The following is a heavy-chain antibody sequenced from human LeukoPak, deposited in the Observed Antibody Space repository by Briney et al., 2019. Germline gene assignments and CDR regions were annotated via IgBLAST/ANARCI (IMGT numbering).Heavy chain of an antibody. CDR2: IYSGGST. J-gene: IGHJ5*02. Sequence: PGGSLRLSCAASGFTVSSNFMTWVRQAPGKGLEWVSVIYSGGSTYYADSVKDRFTISRDNSKNTLYLQMTSLRAEDTALYYCARVPAARWLDPWGQGTLVTVSS. D-gene: IGHD2-2*01. CDR1: GFTVSSNF. CDR3: ARVPAARWLDP. V-gene: IGHV3-66*01.